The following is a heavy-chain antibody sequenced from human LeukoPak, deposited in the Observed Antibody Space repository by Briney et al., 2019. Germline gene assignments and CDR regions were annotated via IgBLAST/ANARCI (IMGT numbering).Heavy chain of an antibody. J-gene: IGHJ4*02. V-gene: IGHV3-53*01. Sequence: GGSLRLSCAASGFTVSSNYMSWVRQAPGKGLEWVSVIYSGGSTYYADSVKGRFTISRDNAKNTLYLQMNSLRAGDTAIYYCAGCIGGRCYYGYWGQGTLVTVSS. D-gene: IGHD2-15*01. CDR2: IYSGGST. CDR3: AGCIGGRCYYGY. CDR1: GFTVSSNY.